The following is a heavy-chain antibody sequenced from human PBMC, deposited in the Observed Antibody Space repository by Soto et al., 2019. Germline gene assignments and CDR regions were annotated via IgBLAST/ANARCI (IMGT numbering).Heavy chain of an antibody. CDR1: GGSISSSSYY. V-gene: IGHV4-39*01. J-gene: IGHJ4*02. CDR3: ASFRIVVVPAANAYFDY. Sequence: PSETLSLTCTVSGGSISSSSYYWGWIRQPPGKGLEWIGSIYYSGSTYYNPSLKSRVTISVDTSKNQFSLKLSSVTAADTAVYYCASFRIVVVPAANAYFDYWGQGTLVTVSS. D-gene: IGHD2-2*01. CDR2: IYYSGST.